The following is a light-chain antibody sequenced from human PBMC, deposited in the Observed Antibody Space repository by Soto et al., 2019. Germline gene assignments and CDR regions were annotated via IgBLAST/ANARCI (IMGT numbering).Light chain of an antibody. V-gene: IGKV1-5*03. CDR3: QQYYSYSWT. CDR2: EAS. J-gene: IGKJ1*01. Sequence: DIKMTQSPSTLSASVGDRVTITCRASQSISRSLAWHQQKPGKAPNLLIYEASSLQSGVPSRFSGSGSGTEFTLAISSLQPDDFATYYCQQYYSYSWTFGQGTKVEIK. CDR1: QSISRS.